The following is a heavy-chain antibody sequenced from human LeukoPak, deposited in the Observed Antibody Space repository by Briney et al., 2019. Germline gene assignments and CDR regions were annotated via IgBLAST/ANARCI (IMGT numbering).Heavy chain of an antibody. CDR2: IKEDGSIK. J-gene: IGHJ4*02. Sequence: GGPLRLSCAASGFTFSWYWMSWVRQAPGKGLEWVANIKEDGSIKYYVDSVKGRLTISRDNAKSSVYLQVNSLRAEDTALYYCARIGYSSSSIDYWGQGTLVTVSS. D-gene: IGHD6-13*01. V-gene: IGHV3-7*01. CDR1: GFTFSWYW. CDR3: ARIGYSSSSIDY.